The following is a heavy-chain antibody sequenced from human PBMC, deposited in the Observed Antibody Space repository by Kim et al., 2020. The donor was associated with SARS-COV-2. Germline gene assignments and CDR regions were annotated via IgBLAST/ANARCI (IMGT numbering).Heavy chain of an antibody. V-gene: IGHV1-24*01. CDR3: AAQHFMVRPYYYYGMDV. J-gene: IGHJ6*02. Sequence: ASVKVSCKVSGYTLTELSMHWVRQAPGKGLEWMGGFDPEDGETIYAQKFQGRVTMTEDTSTDTAYMELSSLRSEDTAVYYCAAQHFMVRPYYYYGMDVWGQGTTVPVSS. D-gene: IGHD3-10*01. CDR1: GYTLTELS. CDR2: FDPEDGET.